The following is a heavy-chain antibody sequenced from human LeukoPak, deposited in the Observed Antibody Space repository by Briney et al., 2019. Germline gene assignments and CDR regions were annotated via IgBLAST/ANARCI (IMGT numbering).Heavy chain of an antibody. D-gene: IGHD3-10*02. Sequence: ASVKVSCKVSGYTLTELSMHWVRQAPCKGLEWMGGFDTEDGETIYAQKFQGRVTITADKSTSTAYMELSSLRSGDTAVYYCARGVSGGAFDIWGQGTMVTVSS. CDR3: ARGVSGGAFDI. V-gene: IGHV1-24*01. CDR2: FDTEDGET. CDR1: GYTLTELS. J-gene: IGHJ3*02.